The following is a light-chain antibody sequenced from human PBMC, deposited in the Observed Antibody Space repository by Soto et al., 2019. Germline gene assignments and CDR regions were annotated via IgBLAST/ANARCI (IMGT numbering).Light chain of an antibody. V-gene: IGLV2-14*01. Sequence: QSALTQPASVSGAPGQWITISFAGTNSDIGRYNYVSWYQQPPGEAPKLLIYEVSNRPSGISHRFSGSKSGNTASLTSSGLQAEDEGDYYCSSYTGPGALAVFGAGTTLTVL. J-gene: IGLJ3*02. CDR1: NSDIGRYNY. CDR2: EVS. CDR3: SSYTGPGALAV.